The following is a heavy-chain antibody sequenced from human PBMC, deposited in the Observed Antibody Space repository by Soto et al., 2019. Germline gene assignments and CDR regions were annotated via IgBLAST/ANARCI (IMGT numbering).Heavy chain of an antibody. J-gene: IGHJ4*02. CDR2: IYSGGST. V-gene: IGHV3-53*01. D-gene: IGHD2-15*01. Sequence: PGGSLRLSCAASGFTVSSNYMSWVRQAPGKGLEWVSVIYSGGSTYYADSVKGRFTISRDNSKNTLYLQMNSLRAEDTAVYYCARGSCSGGSCYRFFDYWGRGTLVTVSS. CDR1: GFTVSSNY. CDR3: ARGSCSGGSCYRFFDY.